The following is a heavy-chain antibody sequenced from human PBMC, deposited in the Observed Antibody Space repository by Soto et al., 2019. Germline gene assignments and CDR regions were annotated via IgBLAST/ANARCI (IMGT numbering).Heavy chain of an antibody. CDR1: GFTFSNYA. Sequence: EVQLLESGGGLVQPGESLRLSCTASGFTFSNYALSWVRQAPGKGLEWVSVISGSGANAYYADSVKGRFTISRDNSKNTLYLQMNSLRADDTAIYYCAKVGAAAFLYFDYWGQGTLLTVSS. V-gene: IGHV3-23*01. J-gene: IGHJ4*02. D-gene: IGHD6-13*01. CDR3: AKVGAAAFLYFDY. CDR2: ISGSGANA.